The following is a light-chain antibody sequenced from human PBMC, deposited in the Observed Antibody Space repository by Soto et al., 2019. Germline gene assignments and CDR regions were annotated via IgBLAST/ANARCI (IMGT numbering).Light chain of an antibody. Sequence: DVQMTQSPSTLSASVGDRGTITCRASQNINNWLAWYQQKPGKAPKLLIYGAFNLESGVPSRFSGSGSGTQFTLTINSLQPDDFATYYCHQYDSSSSSFGQGTKLEIK. CDR1: QNINNW. J-gene: IGKJ2*01. V-gene: IGKV1-5*01. CDR2: GAF. CDR3: HQYDSSSSS.